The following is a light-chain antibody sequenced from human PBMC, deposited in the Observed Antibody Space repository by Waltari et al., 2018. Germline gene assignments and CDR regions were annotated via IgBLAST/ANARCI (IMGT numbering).Light chain of an antibody. CDR1: EDIRND. V-gene: IGKV1-6*01. CDR3: LQDYIFPLT. J-gene: IGKJ4*01. CDR2: AAS. Sequence: AIQMTKSPSSPSASVGDRVTITCRASEDIRNDLGWYQQKPGKAPRLLIFAASTLQSGVPSRFSGSGSGTDFTLTISSLQPEDFATYFCLQDYIFPLTFGGGTTVEI.